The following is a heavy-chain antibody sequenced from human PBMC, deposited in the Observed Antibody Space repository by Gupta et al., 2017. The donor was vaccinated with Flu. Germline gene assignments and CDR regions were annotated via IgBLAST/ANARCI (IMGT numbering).Heavy chain of an antibody. CDR1: GFLFTDYA. V-gene: IGHV3-23*01. J-gene: IGHJ4*02. CDR3: GKSVGSVGGISDF. D-gene: IGHD1-26*01. CDR2: ISGRGGVAT. Sequence: EVRLLQSGGGSVQSGGSLPISCAASGFLFTDYALTWVRHVPGKRLEWLSDISGRGGVATNDADSVKGRFTISRDNSKNMVYLQMNRLRGEDTAVYYCGKSVGSVGGISDFWGQGSLVTVSS.